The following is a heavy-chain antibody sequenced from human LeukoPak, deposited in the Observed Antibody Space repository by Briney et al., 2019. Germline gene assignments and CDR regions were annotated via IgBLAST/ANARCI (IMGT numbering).Heavy chain of an antibody. CDR3: AKDGAAAGTSLTDYYYYYMDV. CDR2: ISYDGSNK. D-gene: IGHD6-13*01. J-gene: IGHJ6*03. Sequence: PGGSLRLSCAASGFIFSNYAMHWVRQAPAKGLEWVALISYDGSNKYYADSVKGRFTISRDNSKNTLYLQMNSLRAEDTAVYYCAKDGAAAGTSLTDYYYYYMDVWGKGTTVTVSS. V-gene: IGHV3-30-3*01. CDR1: GFIFSNYA.